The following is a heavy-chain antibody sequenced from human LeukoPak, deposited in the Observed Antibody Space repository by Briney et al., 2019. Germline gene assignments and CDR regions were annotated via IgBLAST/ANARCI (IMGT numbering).Heavy chain of an antibody. V-gene: IGHV3-48*04. CDR3: ARGPTTIFGVVINPFDY. J-gene: IGHJ4*02. CDR2: IGRGI. D-gene: IGHD3-3*01. Sequence: PGGSLRLSCAASGFTFSSYSMNWVRQAPGKGLEWVSHIGRGITYADSVKGRFTISRDNTKNSVYLQMNSLRAEDTAVYYCARGPTTIFGVVINPFDYWGQGTLVIVSS. CDR1: GFTFSSYS.